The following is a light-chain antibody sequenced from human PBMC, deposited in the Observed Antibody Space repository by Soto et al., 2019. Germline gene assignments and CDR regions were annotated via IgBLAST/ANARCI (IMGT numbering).Light chain of an antibody. CDR2: GAS. J-gene: IGKJ1*01. CDR3: QQYGSSPPWA. V-gene: IGKV3-20*01. CDR1: QSVSSSY. Sequence: EIVLTQSPGTLSLSPGERATLSGRARQSVSSSYLAWYEKNPGQAPRLLIYGASSRATGIPDRFSGSGSGTDFTLTISRLEPEDFAGYYCQQYGSSPPWAFGQWTKV.